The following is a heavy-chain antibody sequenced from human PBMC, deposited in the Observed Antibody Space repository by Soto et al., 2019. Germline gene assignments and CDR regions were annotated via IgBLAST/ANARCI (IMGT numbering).Heavy chain of an antibody. J-gene: IGHJ5*02. CDR1: GYTLTRYD. CDR2: INAGNGNT. Sequence: APVKVSCQASGYTLTRYDINWVRQAPGQRLEWMGWINAGNGNTKYSQKFQGRVTITRDTSASTAYMELSSLRSEHTAVYYCARDPWFDPWGQGTLVTVS. V-gene: IGHV1-3*01. CDR3: ARDPWFDP.